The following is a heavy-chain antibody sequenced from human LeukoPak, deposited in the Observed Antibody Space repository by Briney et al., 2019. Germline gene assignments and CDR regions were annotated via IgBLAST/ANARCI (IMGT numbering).Heavy chain of an antibody. Sequence: GGSLRLSCAASRFTFSDYYMSWIRQAPGKGLEWVSFISSTGTTIYYADSVKGRFTISRDNAKNSLYLQMHSLKAEDTAVYYCARVPSSSWPNCYDYWGQGTLVTVSS. J-gene: IGHJ4*02. CDR2: ISSTGTTI. CDR1: RFTFSDYY. CDR3: ARVPSSSWPNCYDY. V-gene: IGHV3-11*01. D-gene: IGHD6-13*01.